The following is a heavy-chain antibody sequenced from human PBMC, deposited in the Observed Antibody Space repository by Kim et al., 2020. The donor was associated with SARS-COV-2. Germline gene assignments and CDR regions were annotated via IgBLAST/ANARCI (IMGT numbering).Heavy chain of an antibody. CDR3: ARGSSMFGESLYYFDY. J-gene: IGHJ4*02. D-gene: IGHD3-10*02. V-gene: IGHV1-18*01. Sequence: KLQGRVTMTTDTSTSTAYMELRSLRSDDTAVYYCARGSSMFGESLYYFDYWGQGTLVTVSS.